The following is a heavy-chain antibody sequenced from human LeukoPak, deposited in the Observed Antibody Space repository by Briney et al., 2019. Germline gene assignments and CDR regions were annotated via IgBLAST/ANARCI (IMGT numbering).Heavy chain of an antibody. CDR2: ISAYNGNT. J-gene: IGHJ3*02. CDR3: ARGGRWELPRPYAFDI. D-gene: IGHD1-26*01. CDR1: GYTFTSYG. V-gene: IGHV1-18*01. Sequence: GASVKVSCKAPGYTFTSYGISWVRQAPGQGLEWMGWISAYNGNTNYAQKLQGRVTMTTDTSTSTAYMELRSLRSDDTAVYYCARGGRWELPRPYAFDIWGQGTMVTVSS.